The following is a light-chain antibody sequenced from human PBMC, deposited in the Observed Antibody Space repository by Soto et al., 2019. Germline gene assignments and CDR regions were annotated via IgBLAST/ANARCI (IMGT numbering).Light chain of an antibody. CDR3: QSHDSSLNSWV. CDR2: GNT. J-gene: IGLJ3*02. Sequence: QSVLTQPPSMSGAPGQRVTISCTGSSSNIGAGYDVHWYQLLPGTAPKLLIYGNTNRPSGVPDRFSGSKSGTSASLAITGLLADDEADYYCQSHDSSLNSWVFGGGTKLTVL. CDR1: SSNIGAGYD. V-gene: IGLV1-40*01.